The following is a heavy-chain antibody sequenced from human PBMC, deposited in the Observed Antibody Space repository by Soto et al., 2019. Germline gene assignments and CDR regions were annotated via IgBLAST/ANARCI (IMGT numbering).Heavy chain of an antibody. Sequence: VASVKVSCKASGYSSTNYYMHWVRQAPGQGLEWMGWINPNTGVTKYAQNFQGRVTMTRDTSISTAYMELSRLRSDDTAVYYCAKDPTGRTGYWGQGALVTVSS. D-gene: IGHD1-1*01. CDR1: GYSSTNYY. CDR3: AKDPTGRTGY. J-gene: IGHJ4*02. V-gene: IGHV1-2*02. CDR2: INPNTGVT.